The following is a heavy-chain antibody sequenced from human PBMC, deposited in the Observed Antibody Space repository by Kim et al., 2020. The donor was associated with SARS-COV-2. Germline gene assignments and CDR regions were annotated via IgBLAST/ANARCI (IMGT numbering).Heavy chain of an antibody. D-gene: IGHD6-19*01. J-gene: IGHJ2*01. V-gene: IGHV4-59*13. CDR2: IYYSGST. CDR3: ARGTIAVAGPPFDL. CDR1: GGSISSYY. Sequence: SETLSLTCTVSGGSISSYYWSWIRQPPGKGLEWIGYIYYSGSTNYNPSLKSRVTISVDTSKNQFSLKLSSVTAADTAVYYCARGTIAVAGPPFDLWGRGTLVTVSS.